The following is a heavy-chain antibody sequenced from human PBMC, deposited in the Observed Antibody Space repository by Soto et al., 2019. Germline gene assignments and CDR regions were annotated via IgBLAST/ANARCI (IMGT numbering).Heavy chain of an antibody. CDR3: ARARAHDYGKHYFDY. Sequence: SETLSLTCTVSGGSITTFYWSWIRQTPGMGLEWIGYMSYNGRTTYNPSLKSRVTISLDASKNQYSLNVRSVTTADTAVYYCARARAHDYGKHYFDYWGPGTLVTVSS. J-gene: IGHJ4*02. CDR2: MSYNGRT. CDR1: GGSITTFY. D-gene: IGHD3-16*01. V-gene: IGHV4-59*01.